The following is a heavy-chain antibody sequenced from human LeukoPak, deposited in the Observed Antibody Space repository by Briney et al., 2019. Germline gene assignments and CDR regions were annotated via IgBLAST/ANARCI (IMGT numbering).Heavy chain of an antibody. CDR1: GFTFSSYG. J-gene: IGHJ6*02. D-gene: IGHD3-10*01. Sequence: GGSLRLSCAASGFTFSSYGMHWVRQAPGKGLEWVAVISYDGSNKYYADSVKGRFTISRDNSENTLYLQMNSLRAEDTAVYYCAKDLELWFGSYGMDVWGQGTTVTVSS. CDR2: ISYDGSNK. V-gene: IGHV3-30*18. CDR3: AKDLELWFGSYGMDV.